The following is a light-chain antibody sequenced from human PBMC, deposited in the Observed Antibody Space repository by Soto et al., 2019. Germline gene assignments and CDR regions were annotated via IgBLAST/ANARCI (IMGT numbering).Light chain of an antibody. V-gene: IGLV2-14*01. J-gene: IGLJ1*01. CDR3: SSYTSSSTYV. Sequence: SLLPQPASLSGSPGQSITLSCTGNRSDVGGYNYVSWYQQHPGKAPKLMIYDVSNRPSGVSNRFSGSKSGNTASLTISGLQAEDEADYYCSSYTSSSTYVFGTGTKVTV. CDR2: DVS. CDR1: RSDVGGYNY.